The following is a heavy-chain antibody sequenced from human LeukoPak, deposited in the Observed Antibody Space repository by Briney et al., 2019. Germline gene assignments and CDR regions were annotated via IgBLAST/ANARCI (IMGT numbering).Heavy chain of an antibody. Sequence: PGGSLRLSCAASGLTFSSAWMSWVRQAPGKGLEWVGRIKSKTDGGTTDYAAPVKGRFTISRDDSKNTVYLQMNSLKTEDTAVFYCATTLWDPEADAFDIWGQGTKVTVSS. CDR2: IKSKTDGGTT. CDR3: ATTLWDPEADAFDI. J-gene: IGHJ3*02. D-gene: IGHD1-14*01. V-gene: IGHV3-15*01. CDR1: GLTFSSAW.